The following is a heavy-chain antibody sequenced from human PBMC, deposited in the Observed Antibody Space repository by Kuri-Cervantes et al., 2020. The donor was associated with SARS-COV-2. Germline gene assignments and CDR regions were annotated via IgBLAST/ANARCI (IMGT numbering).Heavy chain of an antibody. CDR1: GFTFSSYA. CDR2: ISYDGSNK. Sequence: GESLKISCAASGFTFSSYAMHWVRQAPGKGLEWVAVISYDGSNKYYADSVKGRFTISRDNSKNTLYLQMNSLRAEDTAVYYCARDLFRCTSCPNYYYYYGMDVWGQGTTVTVSS. CDR3: ARDLFRCTSCPNYYYYYGMDV. J-gene: IGHJ6*02. V-gene: IGHV3-30*01. D-gene: IGHD2-2*01.